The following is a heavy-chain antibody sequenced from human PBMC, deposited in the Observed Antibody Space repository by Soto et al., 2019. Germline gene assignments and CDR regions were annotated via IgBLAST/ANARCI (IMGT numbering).Heavy chain of an antibody. D-gene: IGHD2-15*01. V-gene: IGHV4-30-2*01. CDR1: GGSISSGGYS. Sequence: SETLSLTXAVSGGSISSGGYSWTWIRQPPGKGLEWIGYIYHSRSTYYNPSLKSRVTISVDNSKNTLYLQMNSLRAEDTAVYYCARDHTEYCRGGSCYWFDPWGQGTQVTVSS. CDR2: IYHSRST. J-gene: IGHJ5*02. CDR3: ARDHTEYCRGGSCYWFDP.